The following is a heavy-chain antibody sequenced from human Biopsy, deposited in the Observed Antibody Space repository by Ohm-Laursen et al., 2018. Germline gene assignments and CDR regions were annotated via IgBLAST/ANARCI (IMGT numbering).Heavy chain of an antibody. CDR2: IYVSGST. CDR3: ARDSPSYADYPLDS. D-gene: IGHD4-17*01. CDR1: GTSIITYS. J-gene: IGHJ4*02. V-gene: IGHV4-4*07. Sequence: PSDTLSLTCSVSGTSIITYSWSWIRQPAGKGLEWIGRIYVSGSTNYNPSLKSRVTMSLDTSESRFSLELASVTAADTAVYYCARDSPSYADYPLDSWGPGILVTVS.